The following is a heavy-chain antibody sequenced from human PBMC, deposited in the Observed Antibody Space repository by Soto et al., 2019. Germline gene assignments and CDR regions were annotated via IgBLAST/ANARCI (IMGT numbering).Heavy chain of an antibody. J-gene: IGHJ3*02. Sequence: SVKVSCKASGGTFSSYAISWVRQAPGQGLEWMGGIIPIFGTANYAQKFQGRVTITADESTSTAYMELSSLRSEDTAVYYCARGAQQQLGDAFDIWGQGTMVTVSS. V-gene: IGHV1-69*13. CDR1: GGTFSSYA. CDR2: IIPIFGTA. D-gene: IGHD6-13*01. CDR3: ARGAQQQLGDAFDI.